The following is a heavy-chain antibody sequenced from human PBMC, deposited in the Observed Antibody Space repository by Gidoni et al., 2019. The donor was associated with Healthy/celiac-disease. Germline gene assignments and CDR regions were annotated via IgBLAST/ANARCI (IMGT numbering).Heavy chain of an antibody. J-gene: IGHJ4*02. V-gene: IGHV3-30*18. CDR3: AKDPDIAVAGAFDY. Sequence: QVQLVESGGGVVQPGRSLRLSCAASGFTFSSYGMHWVRQAPGKGLELVAVISYDGSNKYYADSVKGRFTIARDNSKNTLYLQMNSLRAEDTAVYYCAKDPDIAVAGAFDYWGQGTLVTVSS. CDR1: GFTFSSYG. CDR2: ISYDGSNK. D-gene: IGHD6-19*01.